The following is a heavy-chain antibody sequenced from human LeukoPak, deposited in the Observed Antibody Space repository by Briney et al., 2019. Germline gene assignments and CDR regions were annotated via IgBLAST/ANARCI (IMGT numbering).Heavy chain of an antibody. CDR3: AGGGGGVVPKRLHFDY. D-gene: IGHD2-2*01. J-gene: IGHJ4*02. CDR1: GGSISSGGYY. CDR2: IYYSGST. Sequence: SQTLSLTCTVSGGSISSGGYYWSWIRQHPGKGLGWIGYIYYSGSTYYNPSLKSRVTISVDTSKNQFSLKLSSVTAADTAVYYCAGGGGGVVPKRLHFDYWGQGTLVTVSS. V-gene: IGHV4-31*03.